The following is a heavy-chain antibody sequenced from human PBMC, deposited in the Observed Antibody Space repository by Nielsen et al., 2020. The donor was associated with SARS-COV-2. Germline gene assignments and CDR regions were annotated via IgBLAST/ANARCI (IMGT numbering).Heavy chain of an antibody. CDR3: AREALAEITIFGVVSRYGMDV. D-gene: IGHD3-3*01. V-gene: IGHV4-31*03. Sequence: LRLSCTVSGGSISSGGYYWSWIRQHPGKGLEWIGYIYYSGSTYYNPSLKSRVTISVDTSKNQFSLKLSSVTAADTAVYYCAREALAEITIFGVVSRYGMDVWGQGTTVTVSS. J-gene: IGHJ6*02. CDR2: IYYSGST. CDR1: GGSISSGGYY.